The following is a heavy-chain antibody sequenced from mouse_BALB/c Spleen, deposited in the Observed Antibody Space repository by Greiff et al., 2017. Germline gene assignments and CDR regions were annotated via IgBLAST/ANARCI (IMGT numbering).Heavy chain of an antibody. CDR2: ISNGGGST. Sequence: EVNVVESGGGLVQPGGSLKLSCAASGFTFSSYTMSWVRQTPEKRLEWVAYISNGGGSTYYPDTVKGRFTISRDNAKNTLYLQMSSLKSEDTAMYYCARHVPSYYFDYWGQGTTLTVSS. V-gene: IGHV5-12-2*01. J-gene: IGHJ2*01. CDR1: GFTFSSYT. CDR3: ARHVPSYYFDY.